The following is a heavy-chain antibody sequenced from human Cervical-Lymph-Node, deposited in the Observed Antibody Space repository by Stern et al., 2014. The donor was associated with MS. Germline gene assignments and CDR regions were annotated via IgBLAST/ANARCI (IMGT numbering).Heavy chain of an antibody. J-gene: IGHJ3*02. CDR3: ARVRGHFGYDASDI. Sequence: EVQLVESGAEVKKPGESLKLSCKGSGYNFNVYWIAWVRHMPGKGLEWMGFIYPGDSDTTYSPSFQGQVTISADKSISTAYLQWTSLKDSDTAMYYCARVRGHFGYDASDIWGQGTMVTVSS. CDR2: IYPGDSDT. D-gene: IGHD3-10*01. V-gene: IGHV5-51*01. CDR1: GYNFNVYW.